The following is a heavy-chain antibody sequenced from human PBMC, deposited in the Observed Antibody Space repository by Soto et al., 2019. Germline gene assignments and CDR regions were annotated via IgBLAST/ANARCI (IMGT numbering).Heavy chain of an antibody. CDR3: AKEGRGDFFDY. J-gene: IGHJ4*02. CDR2: ISGSGGST. CDR1: GFTLSSYA. Sequence: GGSLRLSCAASGFTLSSYAMSWDHQAPGKGLEWVSGISGSGGSTYYGDSVKGRFTISRDNSKNKLYLQMNSLRAEDTAVYYCAKEGRGDFFDYWGQGTLVTVSS. V-gene: IGHV3-23*01.